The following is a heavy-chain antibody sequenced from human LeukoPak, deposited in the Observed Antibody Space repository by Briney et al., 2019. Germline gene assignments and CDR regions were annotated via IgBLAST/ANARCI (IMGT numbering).Heavy chain of an antibody. V-gene: IGHV1-18*01. Sequence: ASVKVSCKASGYTFTSYGISWVRQAPGQGLEWMGWISAYNGNTNYAQKLQGRVTMTTDTSTSTAYMELRSLRSDDTAVYYCARDGNVVVPAALRRYYYYMDVWGKGTTVTVSS. J-gene: IGHJ6*03. CDR1: GYTFTSYG. CDR3: ARDGNVVVPAALRRYYYYMDV. D-gene: IGHD2-2*02. CDR2: ISAYNGNT.